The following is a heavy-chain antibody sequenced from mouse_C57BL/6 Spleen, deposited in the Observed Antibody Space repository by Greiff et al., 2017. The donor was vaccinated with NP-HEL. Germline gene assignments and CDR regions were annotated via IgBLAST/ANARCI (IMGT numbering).Heavy chain of an antibody. V-gene: IGHV1-55*01. CDR1: GYTFTSYW. Sequence: VQLQQPGAELVKPGASVKMSCKASGYTFTSYWITWVKQRPGQGLEWIGDIYPGSGSTNYNEKFKSKATLTVDTSSSTAYMQLSSLTSEDSAVYYCAREGVYDGYFWYFDVWGTGTTVTVSS. CDR2: IYPGSGST. CDR3: AREGVYDGYFWYFDV. D-gene: IGHD2-3*01. J-gene: IGHJ1*03.